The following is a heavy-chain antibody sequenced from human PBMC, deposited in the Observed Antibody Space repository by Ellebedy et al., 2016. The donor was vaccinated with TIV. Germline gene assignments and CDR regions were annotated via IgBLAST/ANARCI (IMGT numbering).Heavy chain of an antibody. CDR1: GFTFSSYA. Sequence: PGGSLRLSCAASGFTFSSYAMNWVRQAPGKGLEWVSGISGRGGSTYYADSVKGRFTISRDNSKNTLYLQMNSLRAEDTAVYYCAKTYYDVSTGYYYGMDVWGQGTTVTVS. J-gene: IGHJ6*02. CDR2: ISGRGGST. V-gene: IGHV3-23*01. CDR3: AKTYYDVSTGYYYGMDV. D-gene: IGHD3-9*01.